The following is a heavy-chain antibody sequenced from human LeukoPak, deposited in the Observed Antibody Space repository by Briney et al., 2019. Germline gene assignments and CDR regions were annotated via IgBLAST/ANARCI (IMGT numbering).Heavy chain of an antibody. J-gene: IGHJ6*02. V-gene: IGHV3-48*04. CDR1: GFTFSDYA. D-gene: IGHD2-21*02. CDR2: ISTSSTTI. CDR3: EVVVTGNYYNYDMDV. Sequence: AGGSLRLSCAASGFTFSDYAMNWVRQAPGKGLEWVSYISTSSTTIYYADSVKGRFTISRDNARNSLYLQMNSLRAEDTAVYYCEVVVTGNYYNYDMDVWGQGTTVTVSS.